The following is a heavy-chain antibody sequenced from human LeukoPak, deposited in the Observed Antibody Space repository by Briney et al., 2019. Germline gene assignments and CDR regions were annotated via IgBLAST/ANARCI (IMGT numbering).Heavy chain of an antibody. CDR2: IHYTGST. J-gene: IGHJ2*01. D-gene: IGHD2-15*01. Sequence: PSETLSLTCTVSGGSISSDTYYWGWIRQPPGKGLQWIGNIHYTGSTFYNPSLKSRVTISVDTSKNQFSLELTSVTAADTAVYYCARPGDCSGGTCYWYFDLWGRGTLVTVSS. CDR1: GGSISSDTYY. CDR3: ARPGDCSGGTCYWYFDL. V-gene: IGHV4-39*01.